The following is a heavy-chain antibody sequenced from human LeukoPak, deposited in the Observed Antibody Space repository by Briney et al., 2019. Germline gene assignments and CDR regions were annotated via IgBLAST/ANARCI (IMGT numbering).Heavy chain of an antibody. CDR2: IYPGDSDT. CDR3: ARSVDYSNYYGLDV. V-gene: IGHV5-51*01. J-gene: IGHJ6*02. Sequence: PGESLKISCKDSGYSFTSYWVAWVRQMPGKGLELMGIIYPGDSDTRYNPSLQGQVTISADKSISTAYLQWSSLKASDTAMYYCARSVDYSNYYGLDVWGQGTTVTVFS. CDR1: GYSFTSYW. D-gene: IGHD4-11*01.